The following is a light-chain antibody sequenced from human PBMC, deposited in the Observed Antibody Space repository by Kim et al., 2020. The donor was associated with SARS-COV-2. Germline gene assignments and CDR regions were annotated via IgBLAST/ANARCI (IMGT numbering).Light chain of an antibody. V-gene: IGLV4-69*01. CDR2: LNSDGSH. CDR1: SGNSSSA. Sequence: ASVKLTCTLSSGNSSSAIAWHQQQPEKGPRYLMKLNSDGSHTKGDGIPDRFSGSSSGAERYLTISSLQSEDEADYYCQTWGTGTWVFGGGTQLTVL. CDR3: QTWGTGTWV. J-gene: IGLJ3*02.